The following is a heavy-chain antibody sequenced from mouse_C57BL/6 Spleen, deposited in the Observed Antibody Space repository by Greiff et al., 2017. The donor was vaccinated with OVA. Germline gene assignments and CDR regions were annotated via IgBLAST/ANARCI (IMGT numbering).Heavy chain of an antibody. CDR3: ARSFDGYHWYFDV. D-gene: IGHD2-3*01. J-gene: IGHJ1*03. CDR2: INPSSGYT. CDR1: GYTFTSYW. V-gene: IGHV1-7*01. Sequence: VKLMESGAELAKPGASVKLSCKASGYTFTSYWMHWVKQRPGQGLEWIGYINPSSGYTKYNQKFKDKATLTADKSSSTAYMQLSSLTYEDSAVYYCARSFDGYHWYFDVWGTGTTVTVSS.